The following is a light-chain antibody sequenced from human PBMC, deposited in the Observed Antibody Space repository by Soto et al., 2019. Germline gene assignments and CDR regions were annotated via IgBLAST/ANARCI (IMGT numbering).Light chain of an antibody. CDR2: RNN. CDR1: SSNVGVNF. J-gene: IGLJ3*02. V-gene: IGLV1-47*01. Sequence: QSVLTQPPSASGTPGQRGTISCSGSSSNVGVNFVYWHQQIPGTAPKLLIYRNNQRPSGVPDRFSGSKSGTSASLAISGLRTEDEADYHCVVWDDSLRGWVFGGGTKVTVL. CDR3: VVWDDSLRGWV.